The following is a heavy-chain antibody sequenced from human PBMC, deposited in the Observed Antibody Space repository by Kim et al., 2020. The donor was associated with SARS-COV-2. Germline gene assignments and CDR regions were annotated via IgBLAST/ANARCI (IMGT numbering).Heavy chain of an antibody. Sequence: SETLSLTCAVYGGSFSGYYWSWIRQPPGKGLEWIGEINHSGSTNYNPSLKSRVTISVDMSKNQFSLKLSSVTAADTAVYYCARGQGAAAGHYYYYGMDVWGQGTTVTVSS. CDR1: GGSFSGYY. V-gene: IGHV4-34*01. D-gene: IGHD6-13*01. CDR2: INHSGST. J-gene: IGHJ6*02. CDR3: ARGQGAAAGHYYYYGMDV.